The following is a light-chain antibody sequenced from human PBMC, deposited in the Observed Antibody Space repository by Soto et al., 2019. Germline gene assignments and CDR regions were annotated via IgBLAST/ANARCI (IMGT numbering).Light chain of an antibody. Sequence: QSALTQPASVSGSPGQSITISCTGTSSDVGGYNYVSWYQQYPGKAPKVMIYEVTNRPSGVSNRFSGSKSGNTASLTISGLQAEDEAEYYCSSYRSNNTLIFGGGTKLTVL. CDR1: SSDVGGYNY. CDR3: SSYRSNNTLI. V-gene: IGLV2-14*01. J-gene: IGLJ2*01. CDR2: EVT.